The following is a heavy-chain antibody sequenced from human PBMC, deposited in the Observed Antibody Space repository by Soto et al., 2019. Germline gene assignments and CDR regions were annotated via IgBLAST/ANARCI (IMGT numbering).Heavy chain of an antibody. Sequence: EVQLLESGGGLVQPGGSLRISCAASGFTFSTYSMTWVRQAPGKGLEWVSTISGSGGSTYYIDSVKGRFTISRDNSKNPLYPPMNSLRAEDTGVYYWAKDWTSIWGQGTMVAVSS. CDR1: GFTFSTYS. CDR2: ISGSGGST. V-gene: IGHV3-23*01. D-gene: IGHD3-3*01. J-gene: IGHJ3*02. CDR3: AKDWTSI.